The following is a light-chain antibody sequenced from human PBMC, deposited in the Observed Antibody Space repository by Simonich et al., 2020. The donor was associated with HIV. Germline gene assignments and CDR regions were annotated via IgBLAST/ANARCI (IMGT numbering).Light chain of an antibody. Sequence: EIVMTQSPATLSVSPGQRATLSCRASQRLSSNLAWYQQKPGQAPWLLIYGASTRTTGIPARFSGSGSGTEFTLTISSLQPEDFATYYCQQANSFPLSFGGGTKVEIK. CDR3: QQANSFPLS. CDR1: QRLSSN. CDR2: GAS. V-gene: IGKV3-15*01. J-gene: IGKJ4*01.